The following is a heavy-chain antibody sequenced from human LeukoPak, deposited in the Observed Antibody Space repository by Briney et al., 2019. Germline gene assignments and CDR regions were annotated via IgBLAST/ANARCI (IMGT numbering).Heavy chain of an antibody. CDR2: INPNSGGT. CDR3: ARIPLVSYYYGMDV. D-gene: IGHD6-13*01. J-gene: IGHJ6*02. Sequence: GASVKVSCKASGYTFTSYGISWVRQAPGQGLEWMGWINPNSGGTNYAQKFQGRVTMTRDTSISTAYVELSRLRSDDTAVYYCARIPLVSYYYGMDVWGQGTTVTVSS. V-gene: IGHV1-2*02. CDR1: GYTFTSYG.